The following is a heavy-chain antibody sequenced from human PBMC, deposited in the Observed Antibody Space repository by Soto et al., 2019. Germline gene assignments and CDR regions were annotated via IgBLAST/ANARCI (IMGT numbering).Heavy chain of an antibody. CDR3: ARTYHYDSLGKTYFYYGMAV. CDR2: IITMLDSV. V-gene: IGHV1-69*12. J-gene: IGHJ6*02. Sequence: QVQLVQSGAEVKRPGSSVKVSCKASGGNFDNYAITWVRQAPGQGLEWMAGIITMLDSVNYAENFQDRVTITADESTRTAYMEVSGLRSEDTAVYYCARTYHYDSLGKTYFYYGMAVWGQGTTVTVSS. CDR1: GGNFDNYA. D-gene: IGHD3-22*01.